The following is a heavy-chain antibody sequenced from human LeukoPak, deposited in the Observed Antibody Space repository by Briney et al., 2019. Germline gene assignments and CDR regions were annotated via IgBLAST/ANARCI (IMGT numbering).Heavy chain of an antibody. V-gene: IGHV4-39*01. CDR3: ARQYCSTTSCYDNWFDP. CDR1: GGSISSSSYY. CDR2: IYYSGST. Sequence: PSETLSLTCTVSGGSISSSSYYWGWIRQPPGKGLEWIGSIYYSGSTYYNPSLKCRVTIYVDTSKNQFSLKLTSVTAADTAVYYCARQYCSTTSCYDNWFDPWGQGTLVTVSS. D-gene: IGHD2-2*01. J-gene: IGHJ5*02.